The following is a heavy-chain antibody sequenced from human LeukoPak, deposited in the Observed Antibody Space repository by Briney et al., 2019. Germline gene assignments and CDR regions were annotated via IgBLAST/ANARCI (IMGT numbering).Heavy chain of an antibody. J-gene: IGHJ4*02. CDR2: ISYDGSNK. V-gene: IGHV3-30*04. Sequence: GGSLRLSCAASGFTFSSYAMHWVRQAAGKGLEWVAVISYDGSNKYYADSVKGRFTISRDNSKNTLYLQMNSLRAEDTAVYYCASEFRPEGYWGQGTLVTVSS. CDR3: ASEFRPEGY. D-gene: IGHD1-14*01. CDR1: GFTFSSYA.